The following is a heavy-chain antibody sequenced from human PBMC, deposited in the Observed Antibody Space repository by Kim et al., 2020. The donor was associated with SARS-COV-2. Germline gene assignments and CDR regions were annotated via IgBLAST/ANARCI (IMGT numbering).Heavy chain of an antibody. D-gene: IGHD1-20*01. Sequence: GGSLRLSCAASGFTFDDYAMHWVRQAPGKGLEWVSGISWNSGSIGYADSVKGRFTISRDNAKNSLYLQMNSLRAENTALYYCAKDMGGITGTTSTPNIDYWGQGTLVTVSS. V-gene: IGHV3-9*01. CDR3: AKDMGGITGTTSTPNIDY. J-gene: IGHJ4*02. CDR1: GFTFDDYA. CDR2: ISWNSGSI.